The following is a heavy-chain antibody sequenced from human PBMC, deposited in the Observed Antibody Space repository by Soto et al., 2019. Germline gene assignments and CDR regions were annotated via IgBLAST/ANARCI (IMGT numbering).Heavy chain of an antibody. CDR1: GGSISSSSYY. CDR2: IYYSGST. J-gene: IGHJ4*02. CDR3: ARLRDGYRSGWYVH. V-gene: IGHV4-39*01. Sequence: QLQLQESGPGLVKPSETLSLTCTVSGGSISSSSYYWGWIRQPPGKGLEWIGSIYYSGSTYYNPSLKSRVTIPVDTSKNQFSLKLSSVTAADTAVYYCARLRDGYRSGWYVHWGQGTLVTVSS. D-gene: IGHD6-19*01.